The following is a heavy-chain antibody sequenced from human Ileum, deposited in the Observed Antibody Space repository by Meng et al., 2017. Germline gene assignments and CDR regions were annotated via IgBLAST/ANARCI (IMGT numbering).Heavy chain of an antibody. D-gene: IGHD3-9*01. V-gene: IGHV3-23*01. J-gene: IGHJ6*02. CDR3: AKTLKTYISTGFGLDV. Sequence: GSSLTISCAASGFTFSSSSMSWVRQAPGKGLEWVSSINSNGATIYYAASVRGRFTISRDNSKNTLYLQMNSLRAEDTAVYFCAKTLKTYISTGFGLDVWGQGTSVTVSS. CDR1: GFTFSSSS. CDR2: INSNGATI.